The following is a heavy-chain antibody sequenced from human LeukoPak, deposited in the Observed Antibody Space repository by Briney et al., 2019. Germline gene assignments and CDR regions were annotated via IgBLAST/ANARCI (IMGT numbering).Heavy chain of an antibody. V-gene: IGHV1-8*03. CDR1: GYTFTSYD. J-gene: IGHJ4*02. CDR3: ARARIAARPLDY. CDR2: MNPNSGNT. D-gene: IGHD6-6*01. Sequence: ASVKVSCKASGYTFTSYDINWVRQAPGQGLEWMGWMNPNSGNTGYAQKFQGRVTITRNTSISTAYMELSSLRSEDTAVYYCARARIAARPLDYWGQGTLVTVSS.